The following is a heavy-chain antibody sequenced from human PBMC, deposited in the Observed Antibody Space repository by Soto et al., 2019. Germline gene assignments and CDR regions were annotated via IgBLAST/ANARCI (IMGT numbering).Heavy chain of an antibody. D-gene: IGHD6-13*01. V-gene: IGHV1-69*06. CDR1: GGTFSSYA. CDR3: ASSDNGYSSSWSLAHNWFDP. Sequence: QVQLVQSGAEVKKPGSSVKVSCKASGGTFSSYAISWVRQAPGQGLEWMGGIIPIFGTANYAQKFQGRVTITADKSTSKAYMELSSLRSEDTAVYYCASSDNGYSSSWSLAHNWFDPWGQGTLVTVSS. CDR2: IIPIFGTA. J-gene: IGHJ5*02.